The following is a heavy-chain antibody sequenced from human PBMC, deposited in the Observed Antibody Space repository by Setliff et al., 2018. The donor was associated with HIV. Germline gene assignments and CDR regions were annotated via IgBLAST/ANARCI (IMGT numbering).Heavy chain of an antibody. CDR2: LRFDGSNQ. D-gene: IGHD1-26*01. Sequence: PGGSLRLSCEASGFTFSSYAMHWVRQAPGKGLEWVAFLRFDGSNQYYADSVKGRFTISRDNSRNTLYLQMNSLRAEDTAVYYCARDRYSGSSTDYWGQGTLVTVSS. CDR1: GFTFSSYA. V-gene: IGHV3-30*02. CDR3: ARDRYSGSSTDY. J-gene: IGHJ4*02.